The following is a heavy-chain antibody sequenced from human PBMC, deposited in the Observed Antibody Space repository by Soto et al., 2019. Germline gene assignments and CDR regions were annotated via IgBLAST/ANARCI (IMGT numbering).Heavy chain of an antibody. CDR2: MNPNSGNT. J-gene: IGHJ6*03. Sequence: ASVKVSCKASGYTFNSYDINWVRQATGQGLEWMGWMNPNSGNTGYAQKFQGRVTMTRNTSISTAYMELSSLRSEDTAVYYCASSRDHYDFWSGTTYYYMDVWGKGTTVTVSS. V-gene: IGHV1-8*01. CDR3: ASSRDHYDFWSGTTYYYMDV. CDR1: GYTFNSYD. D-gene: IGHD3-3*01.